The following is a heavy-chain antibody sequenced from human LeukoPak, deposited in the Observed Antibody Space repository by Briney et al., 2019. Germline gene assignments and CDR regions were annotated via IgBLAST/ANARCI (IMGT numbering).Heavy chain of an antibody. V-gene: IGHV3-30*02. CDR2: IRFDGSTK. D-gene: IGHD3-9*01. CDR1: GFPFSSYG. Sequence: GGSLRLSCAASGFPFSSYGIHWVRQAPGKGLEWVTFIRFDGSTKYYSDSAKGRFTISRDNSKNTVYLQMNSLRPDDTAIYYCAKVLDILTADYFRPDVYYFDYWGRGTLVTVSS. J-gene: IGHJ4*02. CDR3: AKVLDILTADYFRPDVYYFDY.